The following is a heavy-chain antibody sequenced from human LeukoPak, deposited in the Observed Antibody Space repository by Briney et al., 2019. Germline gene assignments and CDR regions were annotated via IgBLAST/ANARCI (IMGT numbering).Heavy chain of an antibody. CDR2: INHSGST. CDR3: ARGRYCSGGSCPRGRYYYGMDV. CDR1: GGSFSGYY. D-gene: IGHD2-15*01. V-gene: IGHV4-34*01. Sequence: SETLSLTCAVYGGSFSGYYWSWIRQPLGKGLEWIGEINHSGSTNYNPSLKSRVTISVDTSKNQFSLKLSSVTAADTAVYYCARGRYCSGGSCPRGRYYYGMDVWGQGTTVTVSS. J-gene: IGHJ6*02.